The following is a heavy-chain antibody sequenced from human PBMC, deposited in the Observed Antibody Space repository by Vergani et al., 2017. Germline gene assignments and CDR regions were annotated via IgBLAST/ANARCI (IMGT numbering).Heavy chain of an antibody. D-gene: IGHD6-13*01. V-gene: IGHV3-30-3*01. CDR2: ISYDGSNK. J-gene: IGHJ4*02. CDR3: ARDWQQLAFDY. CDR1: GFTFSSYA. Sequence: QVQLVESGGGVVQPGRSLRLSCAASGFTFSSYAMHWVRQAPGKGLEWVAVISYDGSNKYYADSVKGRFTISRDNSKNTLYLLMNSLRAEDTAVYYCARDWQQLAFDYWGQGTLVTVSS.